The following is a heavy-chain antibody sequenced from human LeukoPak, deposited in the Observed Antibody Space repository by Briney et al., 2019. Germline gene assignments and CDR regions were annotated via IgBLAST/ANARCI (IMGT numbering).Heavy chain of an antibody. J-gene: IGHJ4*02. V-gene: IGHV4-38-2*02. D-gene: IGHD3-22*01. Sequence: SETLSLTCTVSGYSISSGYYWGWIRQPPGKGLEWIGSIYHSGCTYYNPSLKSRVTISVGTSKNQFSLKLSSVTAADTAVYYCARDYDSSGLDYWGQGTLVTVSS. CDR2: IYHSGCT. CDR1: GYSISSGYY. CDR3: ARDYDSSGLDY.